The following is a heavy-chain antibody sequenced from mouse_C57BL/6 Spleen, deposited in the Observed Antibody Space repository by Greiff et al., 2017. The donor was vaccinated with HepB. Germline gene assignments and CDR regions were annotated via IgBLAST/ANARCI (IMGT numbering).Heavy chain of an antibody. CDR1: GFTFSDYG. Sequence: EVKVVESGGGLVKPGGSLKLSCAASGFTFSDYGMHWVRQAPEKGLEWVAYISSGSSTIYYADTVKGRFTISRDNAKNTRFLQMTSLRSEDTAMYYCARAYYGSSYLAYWGQGTLVTVSA. J-gene: IGHJ3*01. CDR3: ARAYYGSSYLAY. V-gene: IGHV5-17*01. CDR2: ISSGSSTI. D-gene: IGHD1-1*01.